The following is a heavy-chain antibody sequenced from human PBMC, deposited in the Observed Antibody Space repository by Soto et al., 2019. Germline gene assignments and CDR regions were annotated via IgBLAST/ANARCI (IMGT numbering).Heavy chain of an antibody. Sequence: QVQLVESGGGVVQPGRSLRLSCAASGFTFGNYGMNWVRQPPGQGLEWMSSILYDGVDKYYADSVKGRFTISRDGSKSTLYLQMDSLRPEDSAVYYCAKCGEVGHNQGGNYYYGMDVWGQGTTVTVSS. CDR2: ILYDGVDK. CDR1: GFTFGNYG. D-gene: IGHD3-10*01. J-gene: IGHJ6*02. V-gene: IGHV3-30*18. CDR3: AKCGEVGHNQGGNYYYGMDV.